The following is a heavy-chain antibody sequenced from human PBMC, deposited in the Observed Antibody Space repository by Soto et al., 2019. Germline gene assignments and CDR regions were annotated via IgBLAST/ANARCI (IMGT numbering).Heavy chain of an antibody. Sequence: QVQLVQSGAEVKKPGASVKVSCKASGYTFTSYYMHWVRQAPGQGLEWMGIINPSGGSTCYAQKFQGRVTMTRDTSTSTVYMELSSLRSEDTAVYYCARDQGTYYYDSSGYYPDYWGQGTLVTVSS. V-gene: IGHV1-46*01. J-gene: IGHJ4*02. CDR3: ARDQGTYYYDSSGYYPDY. D-gene: IGHD3-22*01. CDR2: INPSGGST. CDR1: GYTFTSYY.